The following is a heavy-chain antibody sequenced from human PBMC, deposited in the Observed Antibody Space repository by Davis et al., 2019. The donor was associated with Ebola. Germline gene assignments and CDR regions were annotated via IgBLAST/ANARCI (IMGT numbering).Heavy chain of an antibody. CDR2: INHSGSI. CDR3: ARVVGGMDV. J-gene: IGHJ6*02. D-gene: IGHD2-15*01. CDR1: GGSFSGYY. V-gene: IGHV4-34*01. Sequence: SETLSLTCTVYGGSFSGYYWSWIRQPPGKGLEWIGEINHSGSINYNPSLKSRVTLSVDTSKNQFSLKLSSVTAADTAVYYCARVVGGMDVWGQGTTVTVSS.